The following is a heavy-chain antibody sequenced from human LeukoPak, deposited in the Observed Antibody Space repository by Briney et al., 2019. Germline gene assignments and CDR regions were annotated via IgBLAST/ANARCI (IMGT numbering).Heavy chain of an antibody. CDR2: IRYDGSNK. D-gene: IGHD6-6*01. CDR3: AREEYSSSGGFDY. CDR1: GFTFSSYG. J-gene: IGHJ4*02. V-gene: IGHV3-30*02. Sequence: GGSLRLSCAASGFTFSSYGMHWVRQAPGKELEWVAFIRYDGSNKYYAGSVKGRFTISRDNSKNTLYLQMNSLRAEDTAVYYCAREEYSSSGGFDYWGQGTLVTVSS.